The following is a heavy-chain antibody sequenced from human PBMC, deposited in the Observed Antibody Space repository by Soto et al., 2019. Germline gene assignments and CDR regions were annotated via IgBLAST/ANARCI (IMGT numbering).Heavy chain of an antibody. J-gene: IGHJ3*02. CDR3: ASFRRNYYDSSGYYYLAFDI. D-gene: IGHD3-22*01. CDR1: GGSISSSNW. V-gene: IGHV4-4*02. CDR2: IYHSGST. Sequence: QVQLQESVPGLVKPSGTLSLTCAVSGGSISSSNWWSCVRQPPGKGLEWIGEIYHSGSTNYNPSLKSRVTISVGKSKNQCSLKLSAVTAADTSVDYCASFRRNYYDSSGYYYLAFDIWGQGTMVTVSS.